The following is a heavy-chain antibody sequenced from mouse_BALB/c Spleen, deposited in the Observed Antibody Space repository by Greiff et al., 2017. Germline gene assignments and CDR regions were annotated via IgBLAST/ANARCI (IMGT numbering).Heavy chain of an antibody. D-gene: IGHD2-3*01. J-gene: IGHJ4*01. V-gene: IGHV5-4*02. CDR3: ARAYDGYYVGAMDY. Sequence: EVMLVESGGGLVKPGGSLKLSCAASGFTFSDYYMYWVRQTPEKRLEWVATISDGGSYTYYPDSVKGRFTISRDNAKNNLYLQMSSLKSEDTAMYYCARAYDGYYVGAMDYWGQGTSVTVSS. CDR2: ISDGGSYT. CDR1: GFTFSDYY.